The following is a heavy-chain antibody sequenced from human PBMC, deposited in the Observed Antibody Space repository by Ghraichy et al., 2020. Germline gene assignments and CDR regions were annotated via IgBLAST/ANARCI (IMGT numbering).Heavy chain of an antibody. CDR1: GFTFSSYS. J-gene: IGHJ4*02. V-gene: IGHV3-48*02. CDR3: ARDRSSSGYYYDY. Sequence: GGSLRLSCAASGFTFSSYSMNWVRQAPGKGLEWVSYISSSSSSTIYYADSVKGRFTISRDNAKNSLYLQMNSLRDEDTAVYYCARDRSSSGYYYDYWGQGTLVTVSS. CDR2: ISSSSSSTI. D-gene: IGHD3-22*01.